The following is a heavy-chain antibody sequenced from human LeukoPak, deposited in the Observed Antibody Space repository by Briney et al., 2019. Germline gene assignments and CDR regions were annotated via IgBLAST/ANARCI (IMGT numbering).Heavy chain of an antibody. Sequence: SETLSLTCAVYGGSFSGYYWSWLRQPPGKGLEWIGEIKHSGSTNYNPSLKSRVTVSVDTPKNQFSLRLSSVTAADTAVYYCARGPLGSSSDYWGQGTLVTVSS. D-gene: IGHD6-6*01. CDR1: GGSFSGYY. CDR3: ARGPLGSSSDY. V-gene: IGHV4-34*01. CDR2: IKHSGST. J-gene: IGHJ4*02.